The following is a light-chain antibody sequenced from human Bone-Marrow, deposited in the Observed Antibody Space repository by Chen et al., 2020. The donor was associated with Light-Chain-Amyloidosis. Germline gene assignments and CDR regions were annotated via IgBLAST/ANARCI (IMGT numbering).Light chain of an antibody. CDR2: DDS. J-gene: IGLJ3*02. CDR3: QVWDRSSDRPV. Sequence: SYVLTQPSSVSVAPGQTATIACGGNNIGSTSVHWYQQTPGQAPLLVVYDDSDRPSGIPERLSGSNSGNPATRTSSRVEAGDEADYYWQVWDRSSDRPVFGGGTKLTVL. V-gene: IGLV3-21*02. CDR1: NIGSTS.